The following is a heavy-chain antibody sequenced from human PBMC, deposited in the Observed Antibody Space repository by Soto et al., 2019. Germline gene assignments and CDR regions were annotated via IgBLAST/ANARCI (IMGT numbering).Heavy chain of an antibody. CDR3: AYAPSVATNWFDP. J-gene: IGHJ5*02. Sequence: QVQLQESGPGLVKPSGTLSLTCAVSGGSISSSNWWSWVRQPPGKGLDGIGEIYHSGSTNCNPSLRSRGTISADKSKTQFSLKLSSATAADTAVYYCAYAPSVATNWFDPWGQGTLVTVSS. CDR1: GGSISSSNW. V-gene: IGHV4-4*02. CDR2: IYHSGST. D-gene: IGHD2-15*01.